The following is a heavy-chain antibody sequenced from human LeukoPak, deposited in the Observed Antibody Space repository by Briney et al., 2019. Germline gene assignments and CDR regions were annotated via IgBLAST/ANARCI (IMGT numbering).Heavy chain of an antibody. CDR2: ISSSGGST. Sequence: GGSLRLSCAASGFTFSSYAMSWVRQAPGKGLEWVSAISSSGGSTYYADSVKGRFTISGDNSKNTLYLQMNSLRAEDTAVYYCAKDRQRRQWLVADYWGQGTLVTVSS. CDR1: GFTFSSYA. CDR3: AKDRQRRQWLVADY. V-gene: IGHV3-23*01. D-gene: IGHD6-19*01. J-gene: IGHJ4*02.